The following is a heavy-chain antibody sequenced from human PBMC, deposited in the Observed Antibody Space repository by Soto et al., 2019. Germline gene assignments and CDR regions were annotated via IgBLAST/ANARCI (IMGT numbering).Heavy chain of an antibody. CDR3: ARDPHGDYVGVMDV. CDR1: GFTFSSYG. D-gene: IGHD4-17*01. J-gene: IGHJ6*02. CDR2: IWYDGSNK. Sequence: GGSLRLSCAASGFTFSSYGMHRVRQAPGKGLEWVAVIWYDGSNKYYADSVKGRFTISRDNSKNTLYLQMNSLRAEDTAVYYCARDPHGDYVGVMDVWGQGTTVTV. V-gene: IGHV3-33*01.